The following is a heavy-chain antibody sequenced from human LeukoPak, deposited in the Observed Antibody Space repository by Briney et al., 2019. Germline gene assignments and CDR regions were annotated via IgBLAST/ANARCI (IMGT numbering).Heavy chain of an antibody. CDR3: ASRRVGAPFDY. CDR1: VGTCSSYA. J-gene: IGHJ4*02. V-gene: IGHV1-69*13. CDR2: IIPIFGTA. Sequence: SVKVSCKASVGTCSSYAISWVRQAPGQGLEWMGGIIPIFGTANYAQKFQGRVTITADESTSTAYMELSSLRSEDTAVYYCASRRVGAPFDYWGQGTLVTVSS. D-gene: IGHD1-26*01.